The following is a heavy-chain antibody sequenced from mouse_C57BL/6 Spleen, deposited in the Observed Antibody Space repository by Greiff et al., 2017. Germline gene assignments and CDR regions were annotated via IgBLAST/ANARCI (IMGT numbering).Heavy chain of an antibody. CDR1: GFSLTSYG. D-gene: IGHD1-1*01. Sequence: VKLMESGPGLVQPSQSLSITCTVSGFSLTSYGVHWVRQSPGKGLEWLGVIWRGGSTDYNAAFMSRLSITKDNSKSQVFFKMNSLQADDTAIYYCAKNRYYGSSYGYYFDYWGQGTTLTVSS. V-gene: IGHV2-5*01. CDR2: IWRGGST. CDR3: AKNRYYGSSYGYYFDY. J-gene: IGHJ2*01.